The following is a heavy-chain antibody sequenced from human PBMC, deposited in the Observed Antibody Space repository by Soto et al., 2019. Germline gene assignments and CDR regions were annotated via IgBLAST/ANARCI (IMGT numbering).Heavy chain of an antibody. V-gene: IGHV3-23*01. J-gene: IGHJ4*02. CDR1: GFTFRNFV. CDR3: AQDLGCGVVSPSLDC. CDR2: IRGTGGET. Sequence: EVQLLESGGGMVQPGGSLRVSCAASGFTFRNFVMSWVRQAPGKGLEWVSAIRGTGGETFYADSVKGRFTISRDNSKNTLYLQMNRLRDEDTAIYFCAQDLGCGVVSPSLDCWGQGTLVTVSS. D-gene: IGHD2-21*01.